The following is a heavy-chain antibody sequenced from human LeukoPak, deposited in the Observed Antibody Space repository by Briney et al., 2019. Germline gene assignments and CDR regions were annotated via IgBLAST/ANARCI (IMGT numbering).Heavy chain of an antibody. CDR2: ISGSGGST. D-gene: IGHD3-10*01. CDR1: GFIFSNYA. CDR3: AKDHYGSGSYYNERGGFDY. Sequence: GGSLRLSCAASGFIFSNYAMSWVRQAPGKGLEWVSTISGSGGSTYYADSVKGRFTISRDNSKNTLYLQMNSLRAEDTALYYCAKDHYGSGSYYNERGGFDYWGQGTLVTVSS. V-gene: IGHV3-23*01. J-gene: IGHJ4*02.